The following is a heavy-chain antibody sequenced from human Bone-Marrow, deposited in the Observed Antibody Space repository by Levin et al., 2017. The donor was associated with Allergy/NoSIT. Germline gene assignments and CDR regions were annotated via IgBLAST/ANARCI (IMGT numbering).Heavy chain of an antibody. CDR3: AKDVVATIPATYFDY. J-gene: IGHJ4*02. CDR1: GFTFDDYA. V-gene: IGHV3-9*01. D-gene: IGHD5-12*01. Sequence: GGSLRLSCAASGFTFDDYAMHWVRQAPGKGLEWVSGISWNSGSIGYADSVKGRFTISRDNAKNSLYLQMNSLRAEDTALYYCAKDVVATIPATYFDYWGQGTLVTVSS. CDR2: ISWNSGSI.